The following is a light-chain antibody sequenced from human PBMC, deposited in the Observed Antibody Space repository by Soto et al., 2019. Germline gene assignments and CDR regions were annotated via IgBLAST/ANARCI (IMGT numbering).Light chain of an antibody. CDR1: SFNIGSNT. CDR3: AAWDDSLNGWV. V-gene: IGLV1-44*01. Sequence: QSVLTQPPSASGTPGQRVTISCSGNSFNIGSNTVNWYQQLPGTAPKLLIYSNNQRPSGVPDRFSGSKSGTSASLAISGLQSEDEADYYCAAWDDSLNGWVFGGGTKLTVL. CDR2: SNN. J-gene: IGLJ3*02.